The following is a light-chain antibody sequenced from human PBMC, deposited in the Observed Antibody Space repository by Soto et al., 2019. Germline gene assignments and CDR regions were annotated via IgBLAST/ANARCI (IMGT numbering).Light chain of an antibody. CDR1: SSDVGNHKY. Sequence: LTQPASVSGSPGQSITISCTGTSSDVGNHKYVSWYQQHPGKAPKLMIYEVSNRPSGVSNRFSGSKSGNTASLTISGLQAEDETDYYCFSYTSSGTYVFGTGTKVTVL. CDR3: FSYTSSGTYV. V-gene: IGLV2-14*01. J-gene: IGLJ1*01. CDR2: EVS.